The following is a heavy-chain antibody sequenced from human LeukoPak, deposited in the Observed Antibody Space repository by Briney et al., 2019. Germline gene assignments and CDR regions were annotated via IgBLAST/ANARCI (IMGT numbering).Heavy chain of an antibody. Sequence: ASVKVSSKASGYTFTDYFIHWVRQAPGQGLEWMGWMNPNSGGTNSAQKFQGRVTMTRDTSISTAYMELSRLRSDDTAVYYCTRESFTTVTSATDALDIWGQGTMVTVSS. CDR1: GYTFTDYF. J-gene: IGHJ3*02. V-gene: IGHV1-2*02. CDR3: TRESFTTVTSATDALDI. D-gene: IGHD4-17*01. CDR2: MNPNSGGT.